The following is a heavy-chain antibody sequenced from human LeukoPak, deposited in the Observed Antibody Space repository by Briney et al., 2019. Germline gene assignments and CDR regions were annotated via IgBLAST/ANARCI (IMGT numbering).Heavy chain of an antibody. CDR3: ARDPLQLWSFDY. V-gene: IGHV3-11*01. CDR2: ISSSGRTI. D-gene: IGHD5-18*01. Sequence: PGESLRLSCAASGFTFSDYYMSWIRQAPGKGLEWVSYISSSGRTIHYADSVKGRFTISRDNAKNSLYLQMNSLRAEDTAVYYCARDPLQLWSFDYWGQGTLVTVSS. J-gene: IGHJ4*02. CDR1: GFTFSDYY.